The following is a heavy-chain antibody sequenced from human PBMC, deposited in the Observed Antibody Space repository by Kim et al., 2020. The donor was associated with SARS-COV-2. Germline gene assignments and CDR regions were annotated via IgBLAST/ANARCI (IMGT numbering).Heavy chain of an antibody. D-gene: IGHD3-3*01. CDR1: GFTFSSYG. V-gene: IGHV3-30*18. CDR3: AKDVRRSDFCRGYRDS. J-gene: IGHJ4*02. Sequence: GGSLRLSCVASGFTFSSYGMHWVRQAPGKGLEWVTVISYDGNNKYYADSVKGRFTISRDNSKNTLYLQVNSLRSEDTAVYYCAKDVRRSDFCRGYRDSWGQGTLVTVSS. CDR2: ISYDGNNK.